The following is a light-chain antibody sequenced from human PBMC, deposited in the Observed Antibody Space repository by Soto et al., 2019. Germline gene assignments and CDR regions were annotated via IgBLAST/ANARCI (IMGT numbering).Light chain of an antibody. J-gene: IGKJ4*01. CDR2: KAS. V-gene: IGKV1-5*03. CDR1: QTISSW. Sequence: DIQMTQSPSTLSRSVGDRVTITCRASQTISSWLAWYQQKPGKAPKLLIYKASTLKSGVPSRFSGSGSGTEFTLTISSLQPDDVATYSCQQYVSYPLTFGGGTKV. CDR3: QQYVSYPLT.